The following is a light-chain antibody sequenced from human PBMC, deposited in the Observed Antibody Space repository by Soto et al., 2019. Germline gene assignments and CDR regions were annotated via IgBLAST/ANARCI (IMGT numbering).Light chain of an antibody. CDR3: QSFDSSVSGSV. V-gene: IGLV1-40*01. CDR1: SSNIGAGYD. CDR2: ANS. Sequence: QAVVTQPPSVSGAPGQRVTISCTGSSSNIGAGYDVHWYQQLPGTAPKLLIYANSNRPSGVPDRFSGSKSGTSASLAITGLQAEDEADYYCQSFDSSVSGSVFGGGTKLTVL. J-gene: IGLJ2*01.